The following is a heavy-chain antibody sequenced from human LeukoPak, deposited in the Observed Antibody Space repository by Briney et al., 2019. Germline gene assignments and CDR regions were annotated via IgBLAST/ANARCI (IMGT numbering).Heavy chain of an antibody. V-gene: IGHV3-7*04. CDR3: ARGTVTRTYYFDY. J-gene: IGHJ4*02. CDR1: GFTFSNYQ. CDR2: IKQDGTEK. D-gene: IGHD4-17*01. Sequence: PGGSLRLSCAASGFTFSNYQMSWVRQAPGKGLEWVANIKQDGTEKYYVDSVKGRFTISRDNAKNSLYLQMNSPRAEDTAVYYCARGTVTRTYYFDYWGQGTLVTVSS.